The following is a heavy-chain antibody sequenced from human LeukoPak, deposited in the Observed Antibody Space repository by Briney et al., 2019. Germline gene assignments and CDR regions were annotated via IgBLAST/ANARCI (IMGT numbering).Heavy chain of an antibody. CDR3: ARQSSGWFPFDY. J-gene: IGHJ4*02. CDR1: GGSFSGYY. D-gene: IGHD6-19*01. Sequence: SETLSLTCAVYGGSFSGYYWSWIRQPSGKGLEWIGEINHSGSTNYNPSLKSRVTISVDTSKNQFSLKLSSVTAADTAVYYCARQSSGWFPFDYWGQGTLVTVSS. CDR2: INHSGST. V-gene: IGHV4-34*01.